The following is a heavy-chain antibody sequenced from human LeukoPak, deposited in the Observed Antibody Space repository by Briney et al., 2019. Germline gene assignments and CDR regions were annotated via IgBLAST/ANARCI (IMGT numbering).Heavy chain of an antibody. CDR3: ARPNEGSGSYGY. CDR2: FDPEDGET. J-gene: IGHJ4*02. CDR1: GYTLTELS. Sequence: ASVKVSCKVSGYTLTELSMHWVRQAPGKGLEWMGGFDPEDGETIYAQKFQGRVTMTEDTSTDTAYMELSSLRSEDTAVYYCARPNEGSGSYGYWGQGTLVTVSS. D-gene: IGHD1-26*01. V-gene: IGHV1-24*01.